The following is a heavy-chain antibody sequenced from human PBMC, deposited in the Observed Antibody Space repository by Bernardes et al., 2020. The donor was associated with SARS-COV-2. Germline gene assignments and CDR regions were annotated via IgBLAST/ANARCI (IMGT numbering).Heavy chain of an antibody. D-gene: IGHD2-2*02. J-gene: IGHJ4*02. Sequence: GGSLRLSCAASGFTFSSFSMNWVRQAPGKGLEWVSSISGDSGSIYYADSVKGRFTISRDNAKSSLYLQMNSLRAEDTAVYYCARSYQLLDPSVYWGQGTLVTVSS. CDR3: ARSYQLLDPSVY. V-gene: IGHV3-21*01. CDR1: GFTFSSFS. CDR2: ISGDSGSI.